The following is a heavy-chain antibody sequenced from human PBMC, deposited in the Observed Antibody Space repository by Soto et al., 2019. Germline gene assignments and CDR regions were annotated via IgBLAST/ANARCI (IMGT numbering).Heavy chain of an antibody. CDR3: AKARAVRLEVCDS. D-gene: IGHD6-19*01. CDR1: GYTFTSYD. CDR2: MNPNSGNT. V-gene: IGHV1-8*01. Sequence: ASVKVSCKASGYTFTSYDINWARQATGQGLEWMGWMNPNSGNTGYAQKFQGRVTMTRNTSISTAYMELSSLRSEDTAVYYCAKARAVRLEVCDSWGQGALVTVSS. J-gene: IGHJ4*02.